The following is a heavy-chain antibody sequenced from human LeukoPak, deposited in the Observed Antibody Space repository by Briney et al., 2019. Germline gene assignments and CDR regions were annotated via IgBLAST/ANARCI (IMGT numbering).Heavy chain of an antibody. V-gene: IGHV3-20*04. D-gene: IGHD6-13*01. Sequence: GGSLRLSCAASGFIFDDYGMSWVRQAPGKGLEWVSGINWNGGRTGYADSVKGRFTISRDNAKNSLYLQMNSLRAEDTAVYYCAREISGPLAAAGGYYYYYMDVWGKGTTVTISS. CDR2: INWNGGRT. J-gene: IGHJ6*03. CDR3: AREISGPLAAAGGYYYYYMDV. CDR1: GFIFDDYG.